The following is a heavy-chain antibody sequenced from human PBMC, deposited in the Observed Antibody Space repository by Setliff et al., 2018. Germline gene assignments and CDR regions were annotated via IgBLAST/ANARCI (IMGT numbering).Heavy chain of an antibody. D-gene: IGHD1-1*01. J-gene: IGHJ6*03. CDR2: INHSGST. CDR1: GGSFSGYY. V-gene: IGHV4-34*01. Sequence: NPSETLSLTCAVYGGSFSGYYWSWIRQPPGKGLEWIGEINHSGSTNYNPSLKSRVTISVDTSKNQFSLKLSSVTAADTAVYYCARHGNDRTYYYYYHYMDVWGKGTTVTVSS. CDR3: ARHGNDRTYYYYYHYMDV.